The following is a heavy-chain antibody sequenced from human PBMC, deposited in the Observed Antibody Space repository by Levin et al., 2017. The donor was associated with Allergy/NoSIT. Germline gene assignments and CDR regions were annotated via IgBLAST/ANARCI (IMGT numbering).Heavy chain of an antibody. CDR3: ARNELTCSGGSCYSYYYMDV. Sequence: GESLKISCAVSGFTFSSYTMSWVRQAPGKGLEWVSFISDSGLTIYYADSVRGRFTISRDDAKNSLYLQINSLRVEETAVYYCARNELTCSGGSCYSYYYMDVWGKGTTITVSS. D-gene: IGHD2-15*01. V-gene: IGHV3-48*01. CDR2: ISDSGLTI. CDR1: GFTFSSYT. J-gene: IGHJ6*03.